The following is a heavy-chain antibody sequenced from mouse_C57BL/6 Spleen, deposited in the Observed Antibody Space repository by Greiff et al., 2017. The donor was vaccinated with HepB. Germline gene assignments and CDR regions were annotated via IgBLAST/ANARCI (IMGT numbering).Heavy chain of an antibody. J-gene: IGHJ1*03. Sequence: QVQLQQSGAELVKPGASVKLSCKASGYTFTEYTIHWVKQRSGQGLEWIGWFYPGSGSIKYNEKFKDKATLTADKSSSTVYMELSRLTSEDSAVYFCARHEGEAYYGSSYVYFDVWGTGTTVTVSS. D-gene: IGHD1-1*01. V-gene: IGHV1-62-2*01. CDR1: GYTFTEYT. CDR2: FYPGSGSI. CDR3: ARHEGEAYYGSSYVYFDV.